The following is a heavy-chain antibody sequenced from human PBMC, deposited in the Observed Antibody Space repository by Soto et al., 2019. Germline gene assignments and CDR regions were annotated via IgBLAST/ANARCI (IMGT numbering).Heavy chain of an antibody. J-gene: IGHJ4*02. Sequence: GASVNVSCKASGYTFTSYGISWVRQAPGQGLEWMGWISAYNGNTNYAQKLQGRVTMTTDTSTSTAYMELRSLRSDDTAVYYCARDLTFDFWSGTRIDYWGQGTLVTVSS. CDR3: ARDLTFDFWSGTRIDY. V-gene: IGHV1-18*01. CDR1: GYTFTSYG. CDR2: ISAYNGNT. D-gene: IGHD3-3*01.